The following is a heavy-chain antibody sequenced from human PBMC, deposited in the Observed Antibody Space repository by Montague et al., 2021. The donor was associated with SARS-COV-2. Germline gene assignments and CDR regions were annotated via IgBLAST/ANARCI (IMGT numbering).Heavy chain of an antibody. CDR2: IYYSGST. CDR1: GGSISSSSYY. V-gene: IGHV4-39*01. Sequence: SETLSLLCTVSGGSISSSSYYWGWIRQPPGKGLEWIGSIYYSGSTYYNPSLKSRVTISVDTSKNQFSLKLSSVTAADTAVYYCARQSQAEIVLMVYAMGGWFDPWGQGTLVTVSS. CDR3: ARQSQAEIVLMVYAMGGWFDP. J-gene: IGHJ5*02. D-gene: IGHD2-8*01.